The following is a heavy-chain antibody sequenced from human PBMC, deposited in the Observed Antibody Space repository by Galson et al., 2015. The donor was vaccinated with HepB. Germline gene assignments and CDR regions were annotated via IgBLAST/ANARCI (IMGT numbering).Heavy chain of an antibody. V-gene: IGHV3-53*01. CDR2: IYSGGST. CDR1: GFTVSSNY. Sequence: SLRLSCAASGFTVSSNYMSWVRQAPGKGLEWVSVIYSGGSTYYADSVKGRFTISRDNSKNTLYLQMNSLRAEDTAVYYCARGFRRDGYNLHYYWGQGTLVTVSS. CDR3: ARGFRRDGYNLHYY. J-gene: IGHJ4*02. D-gene: IGHD5-24*01.